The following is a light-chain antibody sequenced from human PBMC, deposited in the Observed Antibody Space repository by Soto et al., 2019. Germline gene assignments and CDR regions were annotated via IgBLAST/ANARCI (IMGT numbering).Light chain of an antibody. V-gene: IGLV2-8*01. CDR2: EVT. J-gene: IGLJ1*01. CDR3: NSYVGSNTYL. Sequence: QSVLTQPPSASGSPGQSVTISCIGTASDIGRYNYVSWYQHHPGKAPKLIIYEVTKRPSGVPDRFSGSKSGNTASLTVSGLQAEDEADYYCNSYVGSNTYLFGTGRKATV. CDR1: ASDIGRYNY.